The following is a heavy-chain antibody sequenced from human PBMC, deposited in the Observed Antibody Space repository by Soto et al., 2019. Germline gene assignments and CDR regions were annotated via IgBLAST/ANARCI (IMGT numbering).Heavy chain of an antibody. Sequence: QVQLVESGGGLVKPGGSLRLSCAACGCTFRDDYMSWIRQAPGMGLAWVAYISGSGFTIYNADSVKGRFTISRDNAKNSLYLQMDSLRAEDTAVYYCARNTLSAAGSDNYGLDVWGRGTTVAICS. CDR1: GCTFRDDY. V-gene: IGHV3-11*01. D-gene: IGHD6-13*01. CDR2: ISGSGFTI. CDR3: ARNTLSAAGSDNYGLDV. J-gene: IGHJ6*02.